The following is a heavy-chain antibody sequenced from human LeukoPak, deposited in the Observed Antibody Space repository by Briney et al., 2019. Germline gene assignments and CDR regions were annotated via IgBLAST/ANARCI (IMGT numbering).Heavy chain of an antibody. CDR1: VFTFSSYR. Sequence: PGRSLRLSCAASVFTFSSYRMNGPRESPGKGLEWVSSISSSSSYIYYADSVKGRFTISRDNAKNSLYVQMNSLSAEHTGVYLCARHPLVTKYYLASWGKGTL. D-gene: IGHD3-16*02. J-gene: IGHJ4*02. V-gene: IGHV3-21*01. CDR2: ISSSSSYI. CDR3: ARHPLVTKYYLAS.